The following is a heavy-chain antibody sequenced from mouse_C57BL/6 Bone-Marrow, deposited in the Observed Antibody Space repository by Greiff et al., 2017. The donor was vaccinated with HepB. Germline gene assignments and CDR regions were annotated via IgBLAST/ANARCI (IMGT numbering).Heavy chain of an antibody. V-gene: IGHV1-59*01. D-gene: IGHD1-1*02. Sequence: QVQLQQPGAELVRPGTSVKLSCKASGYTFTSYWMHWVKQRPGQGLEWIGVIDPSDSYTNYNQKFKGKATLTVDTSSSTAYMQLSSLTSEDSAVYYCARSYGGAWLAYGGQGTLVTVSA. J-gene: IGHJ3*01. CDR2: IDPSDSYT. CDR1: GYTFTSYW. CDR3: ARSYGGAWLAY.